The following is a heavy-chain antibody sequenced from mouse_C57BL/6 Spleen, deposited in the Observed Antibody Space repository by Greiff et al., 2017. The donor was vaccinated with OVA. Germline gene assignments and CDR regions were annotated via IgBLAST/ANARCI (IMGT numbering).Heavy chain of an antibody. Sequence: VQVVESGAELVKPGASVKISCKASGYAFSSYWMNWVKQRPGKGLEWIGQIYPGDGDTNYNGKFKGKATLTADKSSSTAYMQLSSLTSEDSAVYFCARDYYGSSYPLDYWGQGTTLTVSS. CDR1: GYAFSSYW. V-gene: IGHV1-80*01. D-gene: IGHD1-1*01. J-gene: IGHJ2*01. CDR2: IYPGDGDT. CDR3: ARDYYGSSYPLDY.